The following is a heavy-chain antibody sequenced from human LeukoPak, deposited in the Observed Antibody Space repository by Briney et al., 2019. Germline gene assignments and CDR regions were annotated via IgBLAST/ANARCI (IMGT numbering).Heavy chain of an antibody. D-gene: IGHD1-26*01. CDR1: GFTFSSFN. V-gene: IGHV3-21*01. CDR2: ISSTSSYI. CDR3: ARGGSGSPYY. J-gene: IGHJ4*02. Sequence: GGCLRLSCAASGFTFSSFNMNWVRQAPGKGLDWVSSISSTSSYIFYTDSVKGRFTISRDNAKNSLFLQMNSLRAEDTGVYYCARGGSGSPYYWGQGTLVTVSS.